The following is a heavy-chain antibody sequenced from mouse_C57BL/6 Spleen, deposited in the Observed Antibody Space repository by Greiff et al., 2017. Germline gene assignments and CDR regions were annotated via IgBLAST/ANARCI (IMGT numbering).Heavy chain of an antibody. CDR2: FYPGSGSI. Sequence: QVQLKESGAELVKPGASVKLSCKASGYTFTEYTIHWVKQRSGQGLAWIGWFYPGSGSIKYNEKFKDKATLTADKSSSTVYMELSRLTSEDSAVYFCARHEAYYGNPQLGFAYWGQGTLVTVSA. V-gene: IGHV1-62-2*01. J-gene: IGHJ3*01. CDR3: ARHEAYYGNPQLGFAY. CDR1: GYTFTEYT. D-gene: IGHD2-10*01.